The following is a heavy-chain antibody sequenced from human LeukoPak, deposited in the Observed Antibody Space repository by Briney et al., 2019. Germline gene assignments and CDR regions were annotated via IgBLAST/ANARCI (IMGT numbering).Heavy chain of an antibody. CDR2: IGSDNKP. D-gene: IGHD4-23*01. Sequence: GGSLRLSCEASGFTFSAYAMTWVRQAPGKGLEWVSSIGSDNKPHYSESVKGRFTISRDNAKNSLYLQMNSLRVEDTAVYYCARDRDGGPDYWGQGTLVTVSS. CDR3: ARDRDGGPDY. J-gene: IGHJ4*02. CDR1: GFTFSAYA. V-gene: IGHV3-69-1*01.